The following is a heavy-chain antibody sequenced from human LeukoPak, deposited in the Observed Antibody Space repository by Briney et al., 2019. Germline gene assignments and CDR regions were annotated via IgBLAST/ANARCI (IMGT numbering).Heavy chain of an antibody. CDR2: SSDYNGNT. D-gene: IGHD5-18*01. CDR3: ARVGTAMVKYYFDY. V-gene: IGHV1-18*01. Sequence: ASVKVSCKASGYTFTSYGISWVRQAPGQGLEGMGWSSDYNGNTNYAQKLQGRVTMTPDTSTSTAYMELRSLRSDDSAVYYCARVGTAMVKYYFDYWGQGTLVTVSS. CDR1: GYTFTSYG. J-gene: IGHJ4*02.